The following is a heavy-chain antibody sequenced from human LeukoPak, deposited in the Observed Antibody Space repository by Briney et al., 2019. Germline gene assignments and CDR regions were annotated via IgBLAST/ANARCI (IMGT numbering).Heavy chain of an antibody. V-gene: IGHV4-4*02. CDR3: ARGIVVTGTWDYFDY. Sequence: SETLSLTCAVSGGSISSSNWWSWVRQPPGKGLEWIGEIYHSGSTNYNPSLKSRVTISVDKSKNQFSLKLSSVTAEDTAVYYCARGIVVTGTWDYFDYWGQGTLVTVSS. CDR1: GGSISSSNW. J-gene: IGHJ4*02. CDR2: IYHSGST. D-gene: IGHD6-19*01.